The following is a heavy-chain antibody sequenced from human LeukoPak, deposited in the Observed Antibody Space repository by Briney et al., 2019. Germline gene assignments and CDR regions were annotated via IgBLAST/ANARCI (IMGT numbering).Heavy chain of an antibody. Sequence: GGSLRLSCAASGFTFTTYWMSWVRQAPGKGLEWVSYISSSGSTTYYADSVKGRFTISRDNAKKSVYLQMNSLRAEDTAVYYCASSAYHDVLPLPSYFDNWGQGTLVTVSS. D-gene: IGHD3-9*01. CDR3: ASSAYHDVLPLPSYFDN. CDR1: GFTFTTYW. J-gene: IGHJ4*02. V-gene: IGHV3-48*04. CDR2: ISSSGSTT.